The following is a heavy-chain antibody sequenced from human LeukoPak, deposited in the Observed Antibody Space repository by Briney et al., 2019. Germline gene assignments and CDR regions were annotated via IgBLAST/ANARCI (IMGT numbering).Heavy chain of an antibody. J-gene: IGHJ4*02. CDR2: ISNSYNT. V-gene: IGHV3-23*01. D-gene: IGHD3-22*01. Sequence: PGGSLRLSCAASGFTFNNYAMSWVRQAPGKGLECVSTISNSYNTYYADSVKGRFTISRDNSKNMLYLQMNSLRAEDTAVYYCAKDRYDSSGHLVEPFDYWGQGTLVTVSS. CDR3: AKDRYDSSGHLVEPFDY. CDR1: GFTFNNYA.